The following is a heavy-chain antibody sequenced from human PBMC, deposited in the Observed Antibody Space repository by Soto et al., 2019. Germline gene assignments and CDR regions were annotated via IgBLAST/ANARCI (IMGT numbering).Heavy chain of an antibody. V-gene: IGHV3-48*03. Sequence: GGSLRLSCAASGSTFSSYEMNWVRQAPGKGLEWVSYISSSGSTIYYADSVKGRFTISRDNAKNSMYLQMNSLRAEDTAVYYCARDQEHDAFDIWGQGTMVTVSS. CDR1: GSTFSSYE. J-gene: IGHJ3*02. CDR2: ISSSGSTI. D-gene: IGHD1-1*01. CDR3: ARDQEHDAFDI.